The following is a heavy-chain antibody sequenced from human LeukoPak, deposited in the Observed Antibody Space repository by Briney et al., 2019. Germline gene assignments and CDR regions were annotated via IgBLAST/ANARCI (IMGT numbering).Heavy chain of an antibody. J-gene: IGHJ3*02. CDR3: ARTSVVPAAAFDI. CDR1: GFTFSSYA. V-gene: IGHV3-48*04. CDR2: ISSSSSTI. Sequence: GGSLRLSCAASGFTFSSYAMNWVRQAPGKGLEWVSYISSSSSTIYYADSVKGRFTISRDNAKNSLYLQMNSLRAEDTAVYYCARTSVVPAAAFDIWGQGTMVTVSS. D-gene: IGHD2-2*01.